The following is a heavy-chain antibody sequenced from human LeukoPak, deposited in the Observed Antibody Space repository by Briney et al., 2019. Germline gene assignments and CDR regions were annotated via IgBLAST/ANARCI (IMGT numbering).Heavy chain of an antibody. J-gene: IGHJ4*02. CDR1: GGSIRSYL. D-gene: IGHD1-20*01. CDR2: IYYSGST. Sequence: SESLSLTCTVSGGSIRSYLWSWVRQPPGKGLEWIGFIYYSGSTNYNPSLESRVSISVDMSKNQFSLNLSSVSAADTAVYYCARGYNWNYIDLWGQGTLVTVSS. V-gene: IGHV4-59*01. CDR3: ARGYNWNYIDL.